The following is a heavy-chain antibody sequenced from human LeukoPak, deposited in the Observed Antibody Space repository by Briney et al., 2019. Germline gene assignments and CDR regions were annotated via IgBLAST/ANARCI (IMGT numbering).Heavy chain of an antibody. CDR3: AKGQIVVVDGEWD. D-gene: IGHD2-2*01. CDR2: ISGSGGST. J-gene: IGHJ4*02. CDR1: GFTFSSYD. V-gene: IGHV3-23*01. Sequence: GGSLRLSCAASGFTFSSYDMSWVRQAPGEGVEWVSAISGSGGSTYYADSVKGRFTISRDNSKNTLYLQMNSLRAEDTAVYYCAKGQIVVVDGEWDWGQGTLVTVSS.